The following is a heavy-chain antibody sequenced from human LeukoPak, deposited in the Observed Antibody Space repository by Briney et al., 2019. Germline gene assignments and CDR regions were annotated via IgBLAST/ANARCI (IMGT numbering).Heavy chain of an antibody. J-gene: IGHJ6*03. D-gene: IGHD3-3*01. CDR3: ARVYWSGYRDYYYYMDV. CDR2: IYTSGST. CDR1: GGSISSYY. V-gene: IGHV4-4*07. Sequence: SETLSLTCTVSGGSISSYYWSWIRQPAGKGLEWIGRIYTSGSTNYNPSLKSRVTMSVDTSKNQFSLKLSSVTAADTAVYYCARVYWSGYRDYYYYMDVWGKGTTVTVSS.